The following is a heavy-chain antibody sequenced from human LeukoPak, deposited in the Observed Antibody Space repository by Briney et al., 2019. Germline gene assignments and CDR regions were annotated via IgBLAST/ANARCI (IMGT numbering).Heavy chain of an antibody. CDR2: IIPILGTT. Sequence: SVTVSCKPSGGTFSNYGISWVRQAPGQGLEWMGGIIPILGTTNYAQTFQDRVTITTDESTSTAYMELNRLRSEDTAVYYCARDRYYDSRGNFYESGHWGQGTLVTVSS. CDR1: GGTFSNYG. V-gene: IGHV1-69*05. CDR3: ARDRYYDSRGNFYESGH. J-gene: IGHJ4*02. D-gene: IGHD3-22*01.